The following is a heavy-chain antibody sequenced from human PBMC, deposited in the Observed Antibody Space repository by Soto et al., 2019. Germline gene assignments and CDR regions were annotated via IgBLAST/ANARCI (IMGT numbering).Heavy chain of an antibody. V-gene: IGHV4-39*01. CDR2: IYYSGNT. Sequence: SETLSLTCTVSGGSISSSTYYWGWIRQPPGKGLEWIGSIYYSGNTYYNPSLKSRVTISLDTSKNQFSLKLSSVTAADTAVYYCARQIASGLMYNWFDPWGQGTLVTVSS. CDR1: GGSISSSTYY. D-gene: IGHD3-10*01. J-gene: IGHJ5*02. CDR3: ARQIASGLMYNWFDP.